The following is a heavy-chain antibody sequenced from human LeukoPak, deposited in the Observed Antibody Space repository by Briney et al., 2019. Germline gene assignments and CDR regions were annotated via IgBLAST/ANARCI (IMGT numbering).Heavy chain of an antibody. CDR1: GFALRTCGVG. CDR3: AHSGYSYGFDY. D-gene: IGHD5-18*01. J-gene: IGHJ4*02. V-gene: IGHV2-5*02. Sequence: SGPRLVNPTRTLTLTCTFAGFALRTCGVGVGWIRHPPGKALDWLGLIYWDDDKRYSPSLQSRLTITKDTSKNQVVLTMTNMDPVDTATYYCAHSGYSYGFDYWGQGTLVTVS. CDR2: IYWDDDK.